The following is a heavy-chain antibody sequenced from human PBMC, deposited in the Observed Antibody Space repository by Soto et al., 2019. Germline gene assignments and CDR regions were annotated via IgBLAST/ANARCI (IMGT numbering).Heavy chain of an antibody. CDR1: GYSFTSYW. CDR2: IDPSDSYT. Sequence: PGESLKLSCNCSGYSFTSYWISWVRQIPGKGLEWMGRIDPSDSYTNYSPSFQGHVTISADKSISTAYLQWSSLKASDTAMYYCARPGWSYYYYGMDVWGQGTTVTVSS. D-gene: IGHD6-19*01. CDR3: ARPGWSYYYYGMDV. V-gene: IGHV5-10-1*01. J-gene: IGHJ6*02.